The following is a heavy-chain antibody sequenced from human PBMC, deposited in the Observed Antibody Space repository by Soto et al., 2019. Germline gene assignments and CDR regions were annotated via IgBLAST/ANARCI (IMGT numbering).Heavy chain of an antibody. CDR1: GYTFTSYG. CDR3: ARERVDIVVVPAATRIYGMDV. Sequence: XSVKVSCKASGYTFTSYGISWVRQAPVQGLEWMGWISAYNGNTNYAQKLQGRVTMTTDTSTSTAYMELRSLRSDDTAVYYCARERVDIVVVPAATRIYGMDVWGQGTTVTVSS. V-gene: IGHV1-18*04. D-gene: IGHD2-2*01. J-gene: IGHJ6*02. CDR2: ISAYNGNT.